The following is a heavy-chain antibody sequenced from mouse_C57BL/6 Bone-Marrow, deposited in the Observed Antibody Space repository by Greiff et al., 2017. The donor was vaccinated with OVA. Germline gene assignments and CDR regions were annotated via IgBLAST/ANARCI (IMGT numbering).Heavy chain of an antibody. Sequence: DVQLVESGGGLVKPGGSLTLSCAASGFTFSSYAMSWVRQTPETRLEWVATISDGGSYTYYPDNVKGRFPISRDNAKHNLYMQMSHLKSDDTAMYYCARENYGSSYGFDYWGQGTTLTVTS. CDR2: ISDGGSYT. J-gene: IGHJ2*01. V-gene: IGHV5-4*01. CDR3: ARENYGSSYGFDY. D-gene: IGHD1-1*01. CDR1: GFTFSSYA.